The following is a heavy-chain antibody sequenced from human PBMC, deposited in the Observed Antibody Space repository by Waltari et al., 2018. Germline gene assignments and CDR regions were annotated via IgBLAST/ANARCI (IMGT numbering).Heavy chain of an antibody. CDR2: ISSSGSTI. D-gene: IGHD6-19*01. CDR3: ARASWRGIAVAGTPSGNDAFDI. J-gene: IGHJ3*02. Sequence: QVQLVESGGGLVKPGGSLRLSCAASGFTFSDYYMSWIRQAPGKGLAWVSYISSSGSTIYYADSVKGRFTISRDNAKNSLYLQMNSLRAEDTAVYYCARASWRGIAVAGTPSGNDAFDIWGQGTMVTVSS. CDR1: GFTFSDYY. V-gene: IGHV3-11*04.